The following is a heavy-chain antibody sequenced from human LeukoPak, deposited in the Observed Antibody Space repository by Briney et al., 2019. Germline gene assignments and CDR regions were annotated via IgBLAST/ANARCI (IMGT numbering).Heavy chain of an antibody. CDR1: GYTFTSYG. CDR2: IIPIFGTA. CDR3: ARGATAMVPFDI. V-gene: IGHV1-69*05. D-gene: IGHD5-18*01. Sequence: SVKVSCKASGYTFTSYGISWVRQAPGQGLEWMGGIIPIFGTANYAQKFQGRVTITTDESTSTAYMELSSLRSEDTAVYYCARGATAMVPFDIWGQGTMVTVSS. J-gene: IGHJ3*02.